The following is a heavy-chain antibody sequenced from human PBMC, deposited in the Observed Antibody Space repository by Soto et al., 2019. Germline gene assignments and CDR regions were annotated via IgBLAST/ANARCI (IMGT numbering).Heavy chain of an antibody. J-gene: IGHJ3*02. V-gene: IGHV1-69*02. CDR1: GGTFSSYT. D-gene: IGHD2-15*01. CDR3: ATITPRAENAFDI. CDR2: IIPILGIA. Sequence: VQLVQSGAEVKKPGSSVKVSCKASGGTFSSYTISWVRQAPGQGLEWMGRIIPILGIANYAQKFQGRVTITADKSTSTAYMELSSLRSEDTAVYYCATITPRAENAFDIWGQGTMVTVSS.